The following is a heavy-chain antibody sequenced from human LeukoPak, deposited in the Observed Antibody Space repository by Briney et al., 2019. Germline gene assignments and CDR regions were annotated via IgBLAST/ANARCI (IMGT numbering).Heavy chain of an antibody. CDR3: AWELLLS. D-gene: IGHD1-26*01. V-gene: IGHV3-30-3*01. CDR1: GFTFSSYA. Sequence: PRGSLRLSCAASGFTFSSYAMHWVRQAPGKGLEWVAVISYDGSNKYYADSVKGRFTISRDNSKNTLYLQMNSLRAEDTAVYYCAWELLLSWGQGTLVTVSS. CDR2: ISYDGSNK. J-gene: IGHJ5*02.